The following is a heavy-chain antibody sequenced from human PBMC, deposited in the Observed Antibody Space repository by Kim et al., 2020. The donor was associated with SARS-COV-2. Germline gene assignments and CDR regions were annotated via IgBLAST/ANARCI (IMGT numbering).Heavy chain of an antibody. D-gene: IGHD2-2*01. CDR2: IYYSGST. V-gene: IGHV4-31*03. CDR3: ARGGNNIVVVPAASVHYYYGFDV. Sequence: SETLSLTCTVSGGSISSGGYYWSWIRQHPGKGLEWIGYIYYSGSTYYNPSLKSRVTISVDTSKNQFSLKLSSVTAADTAVYYCARGGNNIVVVPAASVHYYYGFDVWGQGTTVTVSS. J-gene: IGHJ6*02. CDR1: GGSISSGGYY.